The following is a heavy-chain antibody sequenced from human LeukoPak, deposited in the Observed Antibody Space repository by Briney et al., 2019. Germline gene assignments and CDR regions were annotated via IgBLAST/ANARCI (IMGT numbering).Heavy chain of an antibody. CDR2: ISSSSSYI. CDR3: ARDGYSGSYSAAFGI. Sequence: GGSLRLSCAASGFTFSDYYMSWIRQAPGKGLEWVSYISSSSSYIYYADSVKGRFTISRDNAKNSLYLQMNSLRAEDTAVYYCARDGYSGSYSAAFGIWGQGTMVTVSS. D-gene: IGHD1-26*01. CDR1: GFTFSDYY. V-gene: IGHV3-11*06. J-gene: IGHJ3*02.